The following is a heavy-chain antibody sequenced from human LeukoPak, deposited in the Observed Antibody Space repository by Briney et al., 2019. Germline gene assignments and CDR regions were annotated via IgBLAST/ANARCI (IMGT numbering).Heavy chain of an antibody. CDR1: GFTFSSYG. J-gene: IGHJ1*01. CDR3: AKDPYYYDSSGYYGGYFQH. Sequence: GGSLRLSCAASGFTFSSYGMHWVRQAPGKGVEWGAVISYDGSNKYYADSVKGRFTISRDNSNNTLYLQMNSLRAEDTAVYYCAKDPYYYDSSGYYGGYFQHWGQGTLVTVSS. V-gene: IGHV3-30*18. CDR2: ISYDGSNK. D-gene: IGHD3-22*01.